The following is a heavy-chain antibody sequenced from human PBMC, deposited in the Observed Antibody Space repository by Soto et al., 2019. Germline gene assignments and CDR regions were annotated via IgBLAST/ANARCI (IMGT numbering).Heavy chain of an antibody. CDR2: ISAYNGNT. Sequence: GASVKVSCKASGYTFTSYGISWVRQAPGQGLEWMGWISAYNGNTNYAQKLQGRVTMTTDTSTSTAYMELRSLRSDDTAVYYCARDDCSGGSCYSERAFDIWGQGTMVTVS. V-gene: IGHV1-18*01. D-gene: IGHD2-15*01. J-gene: IGHJ3*02. CDR3: ARDDCSGGSCYSERAFDI. CDR1: GYTFTSYG.